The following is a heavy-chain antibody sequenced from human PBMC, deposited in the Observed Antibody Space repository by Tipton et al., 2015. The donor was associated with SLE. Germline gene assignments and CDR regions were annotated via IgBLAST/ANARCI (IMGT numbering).Heavy chain of an antibody. Sequence: TLSLTCAVSARSFGGYYWTWIRQPAGKGLEWIGRIFSSGYTNYNPSLKSRVTLSVDTSKNQFFLRLSSVSAADTAVYYCALVAAVGRIDYWGQGTLVTVSS. D-gene: IGHD6-13*01. CDR2: IFSSGYT. J-gene: IGHJ4*02. CDR3: ALVAAVGRIDY. CDR1: ARSFGGYY. V-gene: IGHV4-59*10.